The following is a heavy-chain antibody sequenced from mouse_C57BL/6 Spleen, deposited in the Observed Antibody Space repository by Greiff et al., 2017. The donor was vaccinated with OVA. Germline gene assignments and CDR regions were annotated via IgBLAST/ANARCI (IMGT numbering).Heavy chain of an antibody. J-gene: IGHJ2*01. V-gene: IGHV1-54*01. D-gene: IGHD1-1*01. Sequence: VQLQESGAELVRPGTSVKVSCKASGYAFTNYLIEWVKQRPGQGLEWIGVINPGSGGTNYNEKFKGKATLTADKSSSTAYMQLSSLTSEDSAVYFCARELRSSFDYWGQGTTLTVSS. CDR3: ARELRSSFDY. CDR1: GYAFTNYL. CDR2: INPGSGGT.